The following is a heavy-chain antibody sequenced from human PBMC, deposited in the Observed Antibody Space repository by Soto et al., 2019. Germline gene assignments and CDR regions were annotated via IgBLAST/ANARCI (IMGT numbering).Heavy chain of an antibody. D-gene: IGHD6-13*01. Sequence: SVKVSCKASGGTFSSYAISWVRQAPGQGLEWMGGIIPIFGTANYAQKFQGRVTITADESTSTAYMELGSLRSEDTAVYYCARGPPSSSWYDGWFDPWGQGTLVTVSS. CDR3: ARGPPSSSWYDGWFDP. CDR1: GGTFSSYA. J-gene: IGHJ5*02. CDR2: IIPIFGTA. V-gene: IGHV1-69*13.